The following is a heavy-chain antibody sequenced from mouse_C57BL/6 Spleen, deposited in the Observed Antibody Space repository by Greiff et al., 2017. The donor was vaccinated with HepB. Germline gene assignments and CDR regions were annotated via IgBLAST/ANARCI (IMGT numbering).Heavy chain of an antibody. CDR1: GYTFTDYE. V-gene: IGHV1-15*01. CDR3: TKFDYGSSYEGY. Sequence: QVQLQQSGAELVRPGASVTLSCKASGYTFTDYEMHWVKQTPVHGLEWIGAIDPEAGGTAYNQKVKGKAILTADKSSSTAYMELRSLTSEDSAVYYCTKFDYGSSYEGYWGHGTTLTVSS. CDR2: IDPEAGGT. D-gene: IGHD1-1*01. J-gene: IGHJ2*01.